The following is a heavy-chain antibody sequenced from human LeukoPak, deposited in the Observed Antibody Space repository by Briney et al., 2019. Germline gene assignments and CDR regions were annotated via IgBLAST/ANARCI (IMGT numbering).Heavy chain of an antibody. D-gene: IGHD4-23*01. CDR1: GGSISSSSYY. Sequence: KPSETLSLTCTVSGGSISSSSYYWGWIRQPPGKGLEWIGTIYYTGTTYYNPSLKSRVTISVDTSKNQFSLKLSSVTAADTAVYYCASLEPTLDGYWGQGTLVTVSS. V-gene: IGHV4-39*01. CDR2: IYYTGTT. J-gene: IGHJ4*02. CDR3: ASLEPTLDGY.